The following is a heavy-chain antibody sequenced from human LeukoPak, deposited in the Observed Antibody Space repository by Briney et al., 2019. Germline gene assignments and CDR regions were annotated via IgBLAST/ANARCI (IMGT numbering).Heavy chain of an antibody. D-gene: IGHD2-15*01. CDR2: INHSGST. J-gene: IGHJ6*03. CDR3: ARQGDCSGGSCYPYYYYYYMDV. Sequence: SETLSLTCAVYGGSFSGYYWSWIRQPPGKGLEWIEEINHSGSTNYNPSLKSRVTISVDTSKNQFSLKLSSVTAADTAVYYCARQGDCSGGSCYPYYYYYYMDVWGKGTTVTISS. CDR1: GGSFSGYY. V-gene: IGHV4-34*01.